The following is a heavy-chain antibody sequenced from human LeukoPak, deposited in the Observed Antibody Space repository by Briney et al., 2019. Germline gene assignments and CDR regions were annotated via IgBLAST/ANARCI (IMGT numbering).Heavy chain of an antibody. CDR3: AKDLLSNSYFYYYGMDV. Sequence: GGSLRLSCAASGFTFSTYAMSWVRQAPGKGLEWVSGITNTGGVTLYADSVKGRLTVSRDNSKNTLYLQMNSLRAEDTAVYYCAKDLLSNSYFYYYGMDVWGQGTTVTVSS. CDR1: GFTFSTYA. D-gene: IGHD4-23*01. J-gene: IGHJ6*02. CDR2: ITNTGGVT. V-gene: IGHV3-23*01.